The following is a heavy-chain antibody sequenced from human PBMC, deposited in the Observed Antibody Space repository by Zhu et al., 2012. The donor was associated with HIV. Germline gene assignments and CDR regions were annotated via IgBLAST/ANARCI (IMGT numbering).Heavy chain of an antibody. V-gene: IGHV4-30-4*08. J-gene: IGHJ4*02. D-gene: IGHD3-10*01. CDR2: VYYSGIT. CDR3: ARYYYASGRTXDY. CDR1: GVSISSGDYY. Sequence: QVQLQESGPGLVKPSQTLSLTCTVSGVSISSGDYYWSWIHQPPGKGLEWIGYVYYSGITYYNPSLKSRITISVDTSKNQFSLKLSSVTAADTAVYYCARYYYASGRTXDYWGQGTLVTVSS.